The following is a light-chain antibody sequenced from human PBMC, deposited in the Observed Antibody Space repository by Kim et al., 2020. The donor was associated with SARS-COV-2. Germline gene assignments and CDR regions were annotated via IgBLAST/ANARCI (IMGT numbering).Light chain of an antibody. CDR3: KQRNSWPPAVT. V-gene: IGKV3-11*01. CDR2: DAS. J-gene: IGKJ4*01. CDR1: QNIDPY. Sequence: PGERATLSCRASQNIDPYLAGYRQGPGQAPRLLVYDASNRATGVPDRFSGSGSGTDCTLTISSLEPEDFSIYYCKQRNSWPPAVTFGGGTKVDIK.